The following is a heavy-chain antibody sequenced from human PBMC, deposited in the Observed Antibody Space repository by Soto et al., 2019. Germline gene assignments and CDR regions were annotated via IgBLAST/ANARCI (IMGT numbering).Heavy chain of an antibody. D-gene: IGHD3-10*01. CDR1: GGSISSGGYY. V-gene: IGHV4-31*03. Sequence: PSETLSLTCTVSGGSISSGGYYWSWIRQHPGKGLEWIGYIYYSGSTYYNPSLKSRVTISVDTSKNQFSLKLSSVPAADTAVYYCARALRRGGGYYYGMDVWGQGTTVTVSS. J-gene: IGHJ6*02. CDR2: IYYSGST. CDR3: ARALRRGGGYYYGMDV.